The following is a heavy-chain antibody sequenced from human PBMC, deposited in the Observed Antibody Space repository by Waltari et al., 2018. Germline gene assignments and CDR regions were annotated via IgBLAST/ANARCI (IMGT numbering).Heavy chain of an antibody. V-gene: IGHV4-39*01. CDR2: SYYSGST. D-gene: IGHD6-13*01. CDR1: GFSFSSYT. Sequence: VQLVESGGGLVKPGGSLRLSCAASGFSFSSYTMNWVRQAPGKGLEGIGSSYYSGSTYYNPSLKSRVTISVDTSKNQFSLKLSSVTAADTAVYYCARRGSSWTHDAFDIWGQGTMVTVSS. J-gene: IGHJ3*02. CDR3: ARRGSSWTHDAFDI.